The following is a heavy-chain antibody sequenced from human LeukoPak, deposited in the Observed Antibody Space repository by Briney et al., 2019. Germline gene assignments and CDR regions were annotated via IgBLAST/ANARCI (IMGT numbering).Heavy chain of an antibody. CDR1: GGSISSYY. V-gene: IGHV4-59*01. D-gene: IGHD5-24*01. CDR3: ARKVEMATIYEIDAFDI. Sequence: SETLSLTCTVSGGSISSYYWSWIRQPPGKGLEWIGYIYYSGSTNYNPSLKSRVTISVDTSKNQFSLKLSSVTAADTAVYYCARKVEMATIYEIDAFDIWGQGTMVTVSS. CDR2: IYYSGST. J-gene: IGHJ3*02.